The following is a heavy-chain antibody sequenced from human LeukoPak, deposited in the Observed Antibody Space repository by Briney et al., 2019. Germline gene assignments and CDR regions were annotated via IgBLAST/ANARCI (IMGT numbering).Heavy chain of an antibody. J-gene: IGHJ6*02. CDR1: GFTFSSYS. Sequence: KPGGSLRLSCAASGFTFSSYSMNWVRQAPGKGLEWVSSISSSSSYIYYADSVKGRFTISRDNAKNSLYLRMNSLRAEDTAVYYCARDGTILTGSLYYYYGMDVWGQGTTVTVSS. CDR2: ISSSSSYI. V-gene: IGHV3-21*01. D-gene: IGHD3-9*01. CDR3: ARDGTILTGSLYYYYGMDV.